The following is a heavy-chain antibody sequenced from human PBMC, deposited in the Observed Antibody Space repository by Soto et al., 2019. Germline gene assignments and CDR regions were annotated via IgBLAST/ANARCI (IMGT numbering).Heavy chain of an antibody. CDR1: GGSISSISYY. J-gene: IGHJ5*02. CDR2: IYYSGST. CDR3: ASNKAPKYNWFDP. V-gene: IGHV4-39*01. Sequence: SATLSLTCPVSGGSISSISYYWVWIRQPPGKGLEWIGSIYYSGSTYYNPSLKSRVTISVDTSKNQFSLKLSSVTAADTAVYYCASNKAPKYNWFDPWGQGTLVTVS.